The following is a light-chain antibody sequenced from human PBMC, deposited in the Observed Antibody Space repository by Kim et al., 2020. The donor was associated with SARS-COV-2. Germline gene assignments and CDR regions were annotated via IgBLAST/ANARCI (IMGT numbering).Light chain of an antibody. V-gene: IGKV2-28*01. CDR3: MQALQRGT. CDR2: LGS. J-gene: IGKJ2*01. CDR1: QSQLLSNGLYY. Sequence: GHAAIIACRSSQSQLLSNGLYYLDWYLPRPGHSPQLLFCLGSNRASGVPDSFSGSGSGTDFTLKISRVEAEDAGVYYCMQALQRGTFGQGTKLEIK.